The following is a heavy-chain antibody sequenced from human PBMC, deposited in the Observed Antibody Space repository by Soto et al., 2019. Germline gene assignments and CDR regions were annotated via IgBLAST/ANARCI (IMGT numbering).Heavy chain of an antibody. D-gene: IGHD2-2*01. CDR1: GFTFSSYW. CDR2: IKQDGSEK. Sequence: GGSLRLSCAASGFTFSSYWMSWVRQAPGKGLEWVANIKQDGSEKYYVDSVKGRFTISRDNAKNSLYLQMNSLRAEDTAVYYCARGDIVEVPAPNWFDPWGQGTLVTVSS. V-gene: IGHV3-7*01. J-gene: IGHJ5*01. CDR3: ARGDIVEVPAPNWFDP.